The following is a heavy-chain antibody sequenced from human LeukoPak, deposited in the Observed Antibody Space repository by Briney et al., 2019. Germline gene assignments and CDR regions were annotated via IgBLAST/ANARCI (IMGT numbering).Heavy chain of an antibody. Sequence: SETLSLTCTVSGGSISSGDYYWSWIRQPPGKGLEWIGYIYYRGSTYYNPSLKSRVAISVDTSKNQFSLKLSSVTAADTAVYYCASHYYDSSGYYKTDYYYYYGMDVWGQGTTVTVSS. CDR1: GGSISSGDYY. D-gene: IGHD3-22*01. CDR3: ASHYYDSSGYYKTDYYYYYGMDV. CDR2: IYYRGST. J-gene: IGHJ6*02. V-gene: IGHV4-30-4*01.